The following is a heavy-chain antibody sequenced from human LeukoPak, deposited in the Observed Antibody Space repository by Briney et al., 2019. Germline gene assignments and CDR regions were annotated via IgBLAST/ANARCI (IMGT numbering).Heavy chain of an antibody. V-gene: IGHV4-59*08. CDR1: GGSISSYY. CDR2: IYYSGST. CDR3: ARRRAEGGSNGHYNWFDP. J-gene: IGHJ5*02. D-gene: IGHD6-13*01. Sequence: SETLSLTCTVSGGSISSYYWSWIRQPPGKGLEWIGYIYYSGSTNYNPSLKSRVTISVDTSKNQFSLKLSSVTAADTAVYYCARRRAEGGSNGHYNWFDPWGQGILVTVSS.